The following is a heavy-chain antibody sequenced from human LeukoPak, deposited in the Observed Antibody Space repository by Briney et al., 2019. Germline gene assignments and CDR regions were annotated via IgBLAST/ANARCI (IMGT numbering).Heavy chain of an antibody. CDR2: IVGSGAST. CDR1: GFTFSNYA. CDR3: AKWGDYDVLTGYYDSDY. V-gene: IGHV3-23*01. Sequence: PGGSLRLSCAASGFTFSNYAMSWVRQAPGKGLGWVSAIVGSGASTYYADSVKGRFTISRDNSKNTLYLQMNSLRAEDTALYYCAKWGDYDVLTGYYDSDYWGQGTLVTVSS. D-gene: IGHD3-9*01. J-gene: IGHJ4*02.